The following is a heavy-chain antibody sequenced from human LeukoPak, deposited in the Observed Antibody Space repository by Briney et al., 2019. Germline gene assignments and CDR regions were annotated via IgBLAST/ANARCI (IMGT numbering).Heavy chain of an antibody. CDR3: ARHHSSSAFDY. D-gene: IGHD6-6*01. J-gene: IGHJ4*02. Sequence: GESLKISCKGSGYAFTTNWIGWVRQMPGKGLEWMGIIYPADSDTRYSPSFQGQVTISADKSISTAYLQWNSLKASDTAMYYCARHHSSSAFDYWGQGTLVTVSS. V-gene: IGHV5-51*01. CDR2: IYPADSDT. CDR1: GYAFTTNW.